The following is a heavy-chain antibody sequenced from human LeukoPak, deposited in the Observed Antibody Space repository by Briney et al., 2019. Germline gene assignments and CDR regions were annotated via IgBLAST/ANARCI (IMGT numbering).Heavy chain of an antibody. Sequence: GGSLRLSCEGSGFTLCGYSMNWVRQAPGMGPEWVSSISSDSTSIYYADSLKGRFTISRDNAKNSLYLQMTSLRDDDTAVYYCTTKSGHWFDPWGQGTLVTVSS. J-gene: IGHJ5*02. CDR3: TTKSGHWFDP. CDR2: ISSDSTSI. V-gene: IGHV3-21*01. CDR1: GFTLCGYS.